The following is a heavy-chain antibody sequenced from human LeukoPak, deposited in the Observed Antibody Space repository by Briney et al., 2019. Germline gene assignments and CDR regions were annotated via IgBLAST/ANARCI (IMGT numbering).Heavy chain of an antibody. V-gene: IGHV4-59*12. CDR1: GGSISGYY. J-gene: IGHJ5*01. Sequence: SETLSLTCTVSGGSISGYYWSWVRQSPEKGLESIGFIYSTGSTSYNPSLRSRVTISIDTSKNQFSLNLNSVTAADTAVYYCARVPGGWINWFDSWGQGTLVTVSS. D-gene: IGHD6-19*01. CDR2: IYSTGST. CDR3: ARVPGGWINWFDS.